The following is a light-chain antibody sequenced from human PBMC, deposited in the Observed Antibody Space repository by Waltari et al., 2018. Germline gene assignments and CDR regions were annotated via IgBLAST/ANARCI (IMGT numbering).Light chain of an antibody. CDR2: WAS. V-gene: IGKV4-1*01. J-gene: IGKJ2*01. Sequence: DIVMTQSPDSLAVSLVERATINCKSSQSVLHIPNNTNYLTWYQQKPGQPPKLLISWASTRESGVPDRFSGSGSGTDFTLTISSLQAEDVAVYYCQQSYSIPYTFGQGTKLEIK. CDR3: QQSYSIPYT. CDR1: QSVLHIPNNTNY.